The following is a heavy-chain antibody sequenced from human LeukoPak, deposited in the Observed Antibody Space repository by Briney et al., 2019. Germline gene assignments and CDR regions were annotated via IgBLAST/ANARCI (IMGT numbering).Heavy chain of an antibody. CDR1: GFTFSSYA. D-gene: IGHD4-17*01. V-gene: IGHV3-23*01. J-gene: IGHJ4*02. CDR2: ISGSGGST. Sequence: GGSLRLSCAASGFTFSSYAMSWVRQAPGKGLEWVSAISGSGGSTYYADSVKGRFSISRDNSRNSLFLQISSLRAEDTAVYYCATVSEFGDYRFDSWGQGTLVTVSS. CDR3: ATVSEFGDYRFDS.